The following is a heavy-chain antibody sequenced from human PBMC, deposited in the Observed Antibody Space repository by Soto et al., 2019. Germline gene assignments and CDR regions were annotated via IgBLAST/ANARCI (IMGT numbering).Heavy chain of an antibody. V-gene: IGHV3-64*01. J-gene: IGHJ6*03. CDR3: ARRARPDFYYMDV. D-gene: IGHD6-6*01. CDR2: ISSNGVGT. CDR1: GFTLSGYA. Sequence: EVQLAESGGGLAQPGGSLRLSCAASGFTLSGYAMDWVRQAPGKGLEYVSGISSNGVGTYYANSVQGRFTIARDNSKNTVYLQMGSLRPEGMAVYYCARRARPDFYYMDVWGKGTKVTVSS.